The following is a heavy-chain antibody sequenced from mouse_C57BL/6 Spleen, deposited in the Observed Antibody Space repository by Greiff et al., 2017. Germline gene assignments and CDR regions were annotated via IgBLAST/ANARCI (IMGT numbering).Heavy chain of an antibody. Sequence: QVQLKQSGPGLVQPSQSLSITCTVSGFSLTSYGVHWVRQSPGKGLEWLGVIWRGGSTDYNADFMSRLSITKYNSKCQVFFKMNSLQADDTAIYYCAKTNYGSSLYYAMDYWGQGTSVTVSS. CDR3: AKTNYGSSLYYAMDY. CDR2: IWRGGST. D-gene: IGHD1-1*01. J-gene: IGHJ4*01. CDR1: GFSLTSYG. V-gene: IGHV2-5*01.